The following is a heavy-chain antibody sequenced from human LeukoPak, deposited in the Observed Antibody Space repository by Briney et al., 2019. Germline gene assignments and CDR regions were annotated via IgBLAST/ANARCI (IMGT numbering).Heavy chain of an antibody. CDR2: IYYSGST. J-gene: IGHJ2*01. CDR1: GGSISSYY. D-gene: IGHD2-2*01. Sequence: DPSETLSLTCTVSGGSISSYYWSWIRQPPGKGLEWIGYIYYSGSTNYNPSLKSRVTISVDTSKNQFSLKLSSVTAADTAVYYCARVPELGIRADWYFDLWGRGTLVTVSS. V-gene: IGHV4-59*12. CDR3: ARVPELGIRADWYFDL.